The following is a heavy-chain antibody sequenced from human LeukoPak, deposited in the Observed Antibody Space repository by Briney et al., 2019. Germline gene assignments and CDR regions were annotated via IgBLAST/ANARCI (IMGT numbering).Heavy chain of an antibody. CDR1: GGSISSYY. Sequence: SETLSLTCTVSGGSISSYYWSWIRQPPGKGLEWIGYIYYSGSTYYNPSLKSRVTISVDTSKNQFSLKLSSVTAADTAVYYCARGWELLHWFDPWGRGTRVTVSS. J-gene: IGHJ5*02. CDR2: IYYSGST. D-gene: IGHD1-26*01. CDR3: ARGWELLHWFDP. V-gene: IGHV4-59*01.